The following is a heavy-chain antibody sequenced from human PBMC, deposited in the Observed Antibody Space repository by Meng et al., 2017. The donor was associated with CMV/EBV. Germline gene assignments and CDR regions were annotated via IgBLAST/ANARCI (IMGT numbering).Heavy chain of an antibody. D-gene: IGHD3-3*01. CDR3: AHLHTYYDFWSGYYTGWFDP. V-gene: IGHV2-5*01. CDR1: TSGVG. J-gene: IGHJ5*02. Sequence: TSGVGVGWIRQPPGKALEWLALIYWNDDKRYSPSLKSRLTITKDTSKNQVVLTMTNMGPVDTATYYCAHLHTYYDFWSGYYTGWFDPWGQGTLVTVSS. CDR2: IYWNDDK.